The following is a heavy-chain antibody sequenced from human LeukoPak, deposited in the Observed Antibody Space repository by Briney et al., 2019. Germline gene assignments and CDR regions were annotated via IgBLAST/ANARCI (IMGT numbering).Heavy chain of an antibody. V-gene: IGHV4-34*01. J-gene: IGHJ4*02. CDR1: GVSFSGYY. CDR2: INHSGST. Sequence: PSETLSLTCAVYGVSFSGYYWSWIRQPPGKGLEWIGEINHSGSTNYIPSLKSRVTISVDTSKNQFSLKLSSVTAADTAVYYCARTLRVVVPAATYYFDYWGQGTLVTVSS. CDR3: ARTLRVVVPAATYYFDY. D-gene: IGHD2-2*01.